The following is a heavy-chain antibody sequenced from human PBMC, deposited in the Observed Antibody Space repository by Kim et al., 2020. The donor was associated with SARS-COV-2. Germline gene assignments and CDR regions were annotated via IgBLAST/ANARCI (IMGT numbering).Heavy chain of an antibody. V-gene: IGHV3-74*01. CDR3: ARPYSGSCFTFDI. D-gene: IGHD1-26*01. J-gene: IGHJ3*02. Sequence: YADSGKGRFTISRDNAKNTLYLQMNSLRAEDTAVYYCARPYSGSCFTFDIWGQGTMVTVSS.